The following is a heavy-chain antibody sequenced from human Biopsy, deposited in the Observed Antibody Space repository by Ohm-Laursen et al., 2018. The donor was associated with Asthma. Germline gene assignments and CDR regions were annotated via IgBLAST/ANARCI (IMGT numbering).Heavy chain of an antibody. D-gene: IGHD1-20*01. CDR3: ARDLRSDNWNPWGMDV. Sequence: SLRLSCAASGFTFSDYDMHWARQAPGKGLEWVAVISYDGTNKDYADSVKGRFTFSRDNSQNTLPLEMNSLRVEDTAVYYCARDLRSDNWNPWGMDVWGLGTTVTVSS. J-gene: IGHJ6*02. CDR1: GFTFSDYD. V-gene: IGHV3-30-3*01. CDR2: ISYDGTNK.